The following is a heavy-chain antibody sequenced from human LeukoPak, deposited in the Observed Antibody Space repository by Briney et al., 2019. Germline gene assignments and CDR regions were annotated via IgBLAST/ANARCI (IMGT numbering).Heavy chain of an antibody. CDR3: TTESYRSSTSCHPDFDY. D-gene: IGHD2-2*01. CDR2: ITNGAAGT. V-gene: IGHV3-23*01. Sequence: GGSLRLSCAASGFTFSNYAMTWVRQAPGQGLEWVSTITNGAAGTFYADSVKGRFTISGDNSKNTVYLQMNSLKTEDTAVYYCTTESYRSSTSCHPDFDYWGQGTLVTVSS. CDR1: GFTFSNYA. J-gene: IGHJ4*02.